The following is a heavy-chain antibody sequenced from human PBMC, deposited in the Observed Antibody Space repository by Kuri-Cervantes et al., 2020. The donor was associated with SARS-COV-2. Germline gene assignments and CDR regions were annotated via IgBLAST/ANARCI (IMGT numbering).Heavy chain of an antibody. CDR3: ARDADSSSWYPGAFDI. CDR1: GYTFTGYY. D-gene: IGHD6-13*01. Sequence: ASVKVSCKASGYTFTGYYMHWVRQAPGQGLEWMGRINPSSGGTNYAQKFQGRVTMTRDTSISTAYMELSRLRSDDTAVYYCARDADSSSWYPGAFDIWGQGTMVTVSS. V-gene: IGHV1-2*06. J-gene: IGHJ3*02. CDR2: INPSSGGT.